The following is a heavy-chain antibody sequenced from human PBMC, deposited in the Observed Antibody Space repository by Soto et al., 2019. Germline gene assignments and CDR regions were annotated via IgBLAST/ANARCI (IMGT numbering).Heavy chain of an antibody. Sequence: SETLSLTCAVYGGSFSGYYWSWIRQPPGKGLEWIGEINHSGSTNYNPSLKSRVTISVDTSKNQFSLKLSSVTAADTAVYYCARGFPMVYATGYLDYWGQGTLVTVSS. CDR1: GGSFSGYY. CDR3: ARGFPMVYATGYLDY. V-gene: IGHV4-34*01. CDR2: INHSGST. J-gene: IGHJ4*02. D-gene: IGHD2-8*01.